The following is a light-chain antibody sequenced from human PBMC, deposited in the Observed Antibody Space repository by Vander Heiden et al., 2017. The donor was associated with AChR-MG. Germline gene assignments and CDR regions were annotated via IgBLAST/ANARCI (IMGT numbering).Light chain of an antibody. J-gene: IGKJ3*01. CDR2: GAS. Sequence: DIQMTQSPSSLSPSVGDRVTITCRASQSISSYLNWYQQKPGKAPKLLIYGASSLQSGVPSRFSGGGSGTDFTLTISRLQPEDFATYYCQQSDSTLLTFGPGTKVDIK. CDR1: QSISSY. CDR3: QQSDSTLLT. V-gene: IGKV1-39*01.